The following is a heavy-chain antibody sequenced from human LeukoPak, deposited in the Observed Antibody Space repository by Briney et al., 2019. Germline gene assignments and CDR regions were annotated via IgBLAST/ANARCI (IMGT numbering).Heavy chain of an antibody. CDR2: IIPIFGTA. Sequence: SVKVSCKASGYTFTSYGINWVRQATGQGLEWMGGIIPIFGTANYAQKFQGRVTITADESTSTAYMELSSLRSEDTAVYYCARDQDSSGLYFQHWGQGTLVTVSS. J-gene: IGHJ1*01. V-gene: IGHV1-69*13. D-gene: IGHD6-19*01. CDR3: ARDQDSSGLYFQH. CDR1: GYTFTSYG.